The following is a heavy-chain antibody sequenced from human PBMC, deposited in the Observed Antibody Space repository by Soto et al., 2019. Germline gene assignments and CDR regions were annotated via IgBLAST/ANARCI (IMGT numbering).Heavy chain of an antibody. V-gene: IGHV3-23*01. Sequence: EVQLLESGGGLVQPGGSLRLSCAASGITFYNYAMSWVRQAPGKGLDWVSGIGGRVNSTYYADSVKGRFTISRDNSKNTLYLQMNSLRAEDTAVYYCAKGALWFGELSNHFDYWGQGTLVTVSS. J-gene: IGHJ4*02. D-gene: IGHD3-10*01. CDR2: IGGRVNST. CDR1: GITFYNYA. CDR3: AKGALWFGELSNHFDY.